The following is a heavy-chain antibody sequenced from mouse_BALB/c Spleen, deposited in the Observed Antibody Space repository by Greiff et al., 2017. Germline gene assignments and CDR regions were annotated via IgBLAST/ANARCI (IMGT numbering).Heavy chain of an antibody. Sequence: EVMLVESGGGLVKPGGSLKLSCAASGFAFSSYDMSWVRQTPEKRLEWVAYISSGGGSTYYPDTVKGRFTISRDNAKNTLYLQMSSLKSEDTAMYYCARHWTTVPYYYAMDYWGQGTSVTVSS. CDR1: GFAFSSYD. J-gene: IGHJ4*01. V-gene: IGHV5-12-1*01. D-gene: IGHD1-1*01. CDR2: ISSGGGST. CDR3: ARHWTTVPYYYAMDY.